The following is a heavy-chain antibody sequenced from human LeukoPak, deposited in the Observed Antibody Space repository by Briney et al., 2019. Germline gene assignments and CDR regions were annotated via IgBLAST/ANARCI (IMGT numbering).Heavy chain of an antibody. J-gene: IGHJ4*02. CDR2: ISGSDGST. CDR3: AKGVGNRRVGGDY. D-gene: IGHD1-26*01. V-gene: IGHV3-23*01. CDR1: GFTFSSYN. Sequence: PGGSLRLSCAASGFTFSSYNMNWVRQAPGKGLEWVSSISGSDGSTDYADSVKGRFTISRGNSKNTLYLQMNSLRADDTALYYCAKGVGNRRVGGDYWGQGTLVTVSS.